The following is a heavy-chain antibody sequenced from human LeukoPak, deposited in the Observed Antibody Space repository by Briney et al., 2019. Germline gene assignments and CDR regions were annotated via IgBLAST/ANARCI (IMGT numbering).Heavy chain of an antibody. CDR1: GGSFSGYY. V-gene: IGHV4-34*01. Sequence: SETLSLTCAVYGGSFSGYYWSWIRQPPGKGLEWIGEINHSGSTNYNPSLKSRVTISVDTSKNQFSLKLSSVTAADTALYYCARIGTHYYDSEGYFHHWARAPWSPSPQ. J-gene: IGHJ1*01. CDR2: INHSGST. D-gene: IGHD3-22*01. CDR3: ARIGTHYYDSEGYFHH.